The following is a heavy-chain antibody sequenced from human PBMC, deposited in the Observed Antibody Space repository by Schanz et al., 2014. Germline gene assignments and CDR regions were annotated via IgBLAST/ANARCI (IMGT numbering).Heavy chain of an antibody. D-gene: IGHD3-10*02. J-gene: IGHJ3*02. Sequence: QVQLQESGPGLVKPSQTLSLTCTVSGGSISSGGYYWSWIRQHPGKGLEWIGYIYDGGSTYYNPSLKSRVTISVDTSKKQFSLRLSSVSAADTAVYYCARHVLPYDAFDIWGQGTVVTVSS. CDR3: ARHVLPYDAFDI. V-gene: IGHV4-31*03. CDR1: GGSISSGGYY. CDR2: IYDGGST.